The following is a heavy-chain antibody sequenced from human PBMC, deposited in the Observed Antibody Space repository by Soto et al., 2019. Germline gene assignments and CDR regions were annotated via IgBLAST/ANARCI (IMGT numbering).Heavy chain of an antibody. CDR1: GYTFTSYA. CDR2: INAGNGNT. Sequence: ASLKVSCKASGYTFTSYAMHWVRQAPGQRLEWMGWINAGNGNTKYSQKFQGRVTITRDTSASTAYMELSSLRSEDTAVYYCARDSLSVPFDYWGQGTLVTVSS. CDR3: ARDSLSVPFDY. D-gene: IGHD6-19*01. J-gene: IGHJ4*02. V-gene: IGHV1-3*01.